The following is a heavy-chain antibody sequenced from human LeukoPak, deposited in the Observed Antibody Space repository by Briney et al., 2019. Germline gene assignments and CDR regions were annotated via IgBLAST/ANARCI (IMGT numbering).Heavy chain of an antibody. J-gene: IGHJ6*03. Sequence: PGGSLRLSCAASGFTFSSYAMSWVRQAPGKGREGVSAISGSGGSTYYADSVKGRFTISRDDSKNTLYLQLNSLRAADTAVYYCAKDTYYDFWSAYPTDYYYYMDVWGKGTTVTVSS. CDR1: GFTFSSYA. V-gene: IGHV3-23*01. D-gene: IGHD3-3*01. CDR2: ISGSGGST. CDR3: AKDTYYDFWSAYPTDYYYYMDV.